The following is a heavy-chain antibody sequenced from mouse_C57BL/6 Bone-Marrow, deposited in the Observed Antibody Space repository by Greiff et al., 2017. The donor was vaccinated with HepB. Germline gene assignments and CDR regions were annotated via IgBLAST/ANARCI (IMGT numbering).Heavy chain of an antibody. J-gene: IGHJ2*01. CDR2: IYPGSGST. D-gene: IGHD1-2*01. V-gene: IGHV1-55*01. CDR3: ARGYTTASYYFDY. CDR1: GYTFTSYW. Sequence: VQVQQPGAELVKPGASVKMSCKASGYTFTSYWITWVKQRPGQGLEWIGDIYPGSGSTNYNEKFKSKATLTVDTSSSTAYMQLSSLTSEDSAVYYCARGYTTASYYFDYWGQGTTLTVSS.